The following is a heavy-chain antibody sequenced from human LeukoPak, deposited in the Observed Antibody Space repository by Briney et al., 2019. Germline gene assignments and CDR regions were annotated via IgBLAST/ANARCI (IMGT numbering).Heavy chain of an antibody. V-gene: IGHV3-30*18. J-gene: IGHJ6*03. D-gene: IGHD6-19*01. CDR1: GVTFSSYG. CDR3: AKAGYSSGRYYYYYYMDV. CDR2: ISYDGSNK. Sequence: PGGSLRLSCAASGVTFSSYGMHWVRQAPGQGLEWVAVISYDGSNKYYADSAKGRFTISRDNSKNTLYLQMNSLRAEDTAVYYCAKAGYSSGRYYYYYYMDVWGKGPTVTVSS.